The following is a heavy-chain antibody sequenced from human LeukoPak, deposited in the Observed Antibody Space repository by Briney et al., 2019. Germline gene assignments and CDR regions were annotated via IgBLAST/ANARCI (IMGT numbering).Heavy chain of an antibody. CDR2: ISGSGGTT. CDR3: AKDSRAWPDDAFDI. D-gene: IGHD3-10*01. J-gene: IGHJ3*02. V-gene: IGHV3-23*01. CDR1: GFTFSSYA. Sequence: QAGGSLRLSCAASGFTFSSYAMSWVRQAPGKGLEWVSAISGSGGTTYYADSVKGRFTISRDNSKNTLYLQMNSLRAEDTAIYYCAKDSRAWPDDAFDIWGQGTMVTVSS.